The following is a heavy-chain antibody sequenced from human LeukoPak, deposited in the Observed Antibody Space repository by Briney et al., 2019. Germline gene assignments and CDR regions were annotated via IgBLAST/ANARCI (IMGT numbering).Heavy chain of an antibody. V-gene: IGHV4-39*01. CDR3: ARRSSSWDCFDY. CDR2: IYYSGST. CDR1: GGSINSHNYY. Sequence: SETLSLTCTVSGGSINSHNYYWGWIRQPPGKGLEWIGSIYYSGSTYCNPSLESRVTISVDTSKNQFSLKLSSVTAADTAMYYCARRSSSWDCFDYWGQGTLVTVSS. J-gene: IGHJ4*02. D-gene: IGHD6-13*01.